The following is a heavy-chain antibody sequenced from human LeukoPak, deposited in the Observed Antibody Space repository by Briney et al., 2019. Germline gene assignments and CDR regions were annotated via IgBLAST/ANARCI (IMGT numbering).Heavy chain of an antibody. D-gene: IGHD3-10*01. J-gene: IGHJ6*02. CDR1: GFTFSSYA. CDR2: IYSGGST. Sequence: GGSLRLSCAASGFTFSSYAMSWVRQAPGKGLEWVSVIYSGGSTYYADSVKGRFTISRDNSKNTLYLQMNSLRAEDTAVYYCARSRVLWFGSYGMDVWGQGTTVTVSS. V-gene: IGHV3-66*01. CDR3: ARSRVLWFGSYGMDV.